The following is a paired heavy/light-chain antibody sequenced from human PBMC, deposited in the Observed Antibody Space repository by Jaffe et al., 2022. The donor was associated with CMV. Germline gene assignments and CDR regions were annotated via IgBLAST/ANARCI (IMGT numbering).Heavy chain of an antibody. V-gene: IGHV3-21*01. CDR3: TRGRGNYPHYFDY. J-gene: IGHJ4*02. Sequence: EVQLVESGGGLVKPGGSLRLSCTASGFTFSDYPMNWVRLAPGKELEWVSSISSSSSYIYYPDSVRRRFTVSRDNARNSLYLQMNSLRAEDTALYFCTRGRGNYPHYFDYWGQGTLVTVSS. CDR1: GFTFSDYP. D-gene: IGHD3-10*01. CDR2: ISSSSSYI.
Light chain of an antibody. Sequence: IVLAQSPGTLSLSPGERATLSCRASQTISDNFLAWYQRKPGQAPRLLISGASTRAAGIPDRFSASGSGTDFTLTISRLEPEDFAVYYCHQYASSSTFGGGTKVEIK. J-gene: IGKJ4*01. V-gene: IGKV3-20*01. CDR3: HQYASSST. CDR2: GAS. CDR1: QTISDNF.